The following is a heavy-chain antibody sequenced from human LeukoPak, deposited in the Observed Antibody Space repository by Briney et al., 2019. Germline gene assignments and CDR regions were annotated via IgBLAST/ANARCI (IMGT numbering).Heavy chain of an antibody. CDR2: IYYSGST. Sequence: SETLSLTCTVSGGSMNSYYWSWIRQPPGKGLEWIGYIYYSGSTNYNPSLKSRVTISVDTSKNQFSLKLSSVTAADTAVYYCARGGAEYFQHWGQGTLVTVSS. J-gene: IGHJ1*01. D-gene: IGHD2-15*01. V-gene: IGHV4-59*01. CDR1: GGSMNSYY. CDR3: ARGGAEYFQH.